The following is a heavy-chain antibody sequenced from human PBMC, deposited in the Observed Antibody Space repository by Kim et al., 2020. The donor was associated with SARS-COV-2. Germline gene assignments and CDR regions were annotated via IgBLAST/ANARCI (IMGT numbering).Heavy chain of an antibody. D-gene: IGHD6-6*01. V-gene: IGHV3-48*02. J-gene: IGHJ4*02. CDR3: AREDHSSSPPFGY. CDR1: GFTFSTYS. CDR2: ISSGSSTI. Sequence: GGSLRLSCVASGFTFSTYSMNWVRQAPGKGLEWLSYISSGSSTIYYADSVKGRFTISRDNAKNSLYLQMNSLRDEDTAVYYCAREDHSSSPPFGYWGQGTLVTVSS.